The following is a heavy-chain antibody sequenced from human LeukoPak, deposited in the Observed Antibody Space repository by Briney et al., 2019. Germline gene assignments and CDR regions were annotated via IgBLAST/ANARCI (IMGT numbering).Heavy chain of an antibody. CDR1: GGSISSGDYY. D-gene: IGHD6-13*01. Sequence: SQTLSLTCTVSGGSISSGDYYWSWIRQPPGKGLEWIGYIYYSGSTYYNPSLKSRVTISVDTSKNQFSLKLSSVTAADTAVYYCARVSGIVEDDSSSCCGWFDPWGQGTLVTVSS. J-gene: IGHJ5*02. CDR3: ARVSGIVEDDSSSCCGWFDP. CDR2: IYYSGST. V-gene: IGHV4-30-4*08.